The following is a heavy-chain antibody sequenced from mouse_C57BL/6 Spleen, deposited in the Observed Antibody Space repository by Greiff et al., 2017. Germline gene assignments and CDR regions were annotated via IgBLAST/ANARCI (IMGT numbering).Heavy chain of an antibody. CDR2: IWTGGGT. V-gene: IGHV2-9-1*01. CDR3: ARVLTTVVREEDYYAMDY. J-gene: IGHJ4*01. CDR1: GFSFTSYA. D-gene: IGHD1-1*01. Sequence: VQLQQSGPGLVAPSQSLSITCTVSGFSFTSYAISWVRQPPGKGLEWLGVIWTGGGTNYNSALNSRLSIIKDNSKSQVFLKLNSQQTDDTAEYYGARVLTTVVREEDYYAMDYWGQGTSVTVSS.